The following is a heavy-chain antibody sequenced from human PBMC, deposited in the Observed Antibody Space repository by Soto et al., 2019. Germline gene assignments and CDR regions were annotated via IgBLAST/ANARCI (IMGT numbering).Heavy chain of an antibody. CDR3: ARSPYYYDSSNYYGY. D-gene: IGHD3-22*01. CDR1: GFTFSSYS. CDR2: ISSSSSTI. J-gene: IGHJ4*02. V-gene: IGHV3-48*02. Sequence: EVQLVESGGGLVQPAGSLRLSCAASGFTFSSYSMNWVRQAPGKGLEWVSYISSSSSTIYYADSVKGRFTISRDNAKNSLYLQLNSLRDEDTAVYYCARSPYYYDSSNYYGYWGQGTLVTVSS.